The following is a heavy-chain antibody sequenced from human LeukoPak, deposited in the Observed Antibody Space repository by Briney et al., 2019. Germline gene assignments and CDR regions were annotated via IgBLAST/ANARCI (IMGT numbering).Heavy chain of an antibody. CDR1: GGSISSYY. Sequence: SETLSLTCTVSGGSISSYYWIWIRQPPGKGLEWIGYIYYSESTNYNPSLKSRVTISVDTSKNQFSLKLSSVTAADTAVYYCARDGMYSSSWYYGMDVWGQGTTVTVSS. CDR3: ARDGMYSSSWYYGMDV. D-gene: IGHD6-13*01. CDR2: IYYSEST. V-gene: IGHV4-59*01. J-gene: IGHJ6*02.